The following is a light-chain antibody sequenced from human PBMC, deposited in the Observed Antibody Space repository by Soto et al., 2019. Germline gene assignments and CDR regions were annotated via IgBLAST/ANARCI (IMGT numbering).Light chain of an antibody. J-gene: IGKJ5*01. CDR3: QQYNNWPP. CDR1: QSVSSN. V-gene: IGKV3-15*01. CDR2: GAS. Sequence: EIVLTQSPGTLSFSPGERSTLSCRASQSVSSNLAWYQQKPGQAPRLLIYGASTRATGIPARFSGSGSGTEFTLTISSLQSEDFAVYYCQQYNNWPPFGQGTRLEIK.